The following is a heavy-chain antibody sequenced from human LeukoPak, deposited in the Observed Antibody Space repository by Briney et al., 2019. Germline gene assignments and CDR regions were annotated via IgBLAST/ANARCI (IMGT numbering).Heavy chain of an antibody. J-gene: IGHJ4*02. CDR2: ISGSGGST. Sequence: GSLRLSCAASGFTFSSYAMSWVRQAPGKGLEWVSAISGSGGSTYYADSVKGRFTISRDNSKNTLYLQMSSLRAEDTAVYYCAKVGYSYGYYFDYWGQGTLVTVSS. V-gene: IGHV3-23*01. CDR3: AKVGYSYGYYFDY. D-gene: IGHD5-18*01. CDR1: GFTFSSYA.